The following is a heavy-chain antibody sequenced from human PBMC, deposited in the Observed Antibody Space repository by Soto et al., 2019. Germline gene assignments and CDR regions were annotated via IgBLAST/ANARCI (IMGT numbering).Heavy chain of an antibody. Sequence: QVQLVQSGAEVKKPGASVKVSCKASGYTFTSYDINWVRQATGQGLEWMGWMNPNSGNTAYAQKFQGRVTMTRNTSISTAYMELSGLRAEDTAVYYWAGERSGGGGNWFDPWGQGTLVTVSS. CDR2: MNPNSGNT. V-gene: IGHV1-8*01. CDR3: AGERSGGGGNWFDP. CDR1: GYTFTSYD. J-gene: IGHJ5*02. D-gene: IGHD3-10*01.